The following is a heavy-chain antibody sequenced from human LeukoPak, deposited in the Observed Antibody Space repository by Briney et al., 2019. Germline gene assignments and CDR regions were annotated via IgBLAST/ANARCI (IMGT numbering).Heavy chain of an antibody. D-gene: IGHD2-2*01. CDR2: INHSGST. Sequence: SETLSLTCAVYGGSFSGYYWSWIRQPPGKGLEWIGEINHSGSTNYNPSVKRRVTISVDTSKNQFSLKLSSLPAAHTAVYYCARVGYCSSTSCYGAFDIWGQGTMVTVSS. CDR3: ARVGYCSSTSCYGAFDI. V-gene: IGHV4-34*01. CDR1: GGSFSGYY. J-gene: IGHJ3*02.